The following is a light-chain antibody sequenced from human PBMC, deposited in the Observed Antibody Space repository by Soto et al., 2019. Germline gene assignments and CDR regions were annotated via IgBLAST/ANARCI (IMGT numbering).Light chain of an antibody. Sequence: DIQLTQSPSSLSASVVDRVTMTFRASETISTFLNWYQHKPGKAPRLLISAASRLQSGVPPRFSGSGSGTEFTLTINSLRPEDFASYYCQQSYSSSPITFGPGTRLEIK. CDR1: ETISTF. J-gene: IGKJ5*01. CDR2: AAS. V-gene: IGKV1-39*01. CDR3: QQSYSSSPIT.